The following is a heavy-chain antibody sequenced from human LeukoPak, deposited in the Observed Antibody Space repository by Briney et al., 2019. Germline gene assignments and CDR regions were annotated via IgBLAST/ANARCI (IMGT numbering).Heavy chain of an antibody. Sequence: GGSLRLSCAASGFTFSSYAMSWVRQAPGKGLEWVSSISSSTTFIDYADSVKGRFTISRDNAKDSLYLQMNSLRAEDTAVYYCARGEPGFGGLPTVLDNWGQGALVTVSS. CDR1: GFTFSSYA. CDR3: ARGEPGFGGLPTVLDN. J-gene: IGHJ4*02. CDR2: ISSSTTFI. D-gene: IGHD4-23*01. V-gene: IGHV3-21*01.